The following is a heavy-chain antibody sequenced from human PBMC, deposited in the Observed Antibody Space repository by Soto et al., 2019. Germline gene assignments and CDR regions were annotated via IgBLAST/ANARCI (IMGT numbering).Heavy chain of an antibody. Sequence: QVQLVESGGGLVKPGGSLRLSCEASGFTFSDYYMSWIRQAPGKGLEWVSYISSSGSTIYYADSVKGRFTISRDNAKDSLYLQMNSLRAEDPAVYYCARDYSSSRYYGMDVWGQGTTVTVSS. CDR3: ARDYSSSRYYGMDV. V-gene: IGHV3-11*01. D-gene: IGHD6-6*01. CDR2: ISSSGSTI. J-gene: IGHJ6*02. CDR1: GFTFSDYY.